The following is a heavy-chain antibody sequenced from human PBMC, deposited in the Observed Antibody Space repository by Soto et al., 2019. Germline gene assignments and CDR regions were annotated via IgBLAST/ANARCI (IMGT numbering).Heavy chain of an antibody. CDR2: MNPNSGNT. V-gene: IGHV1-8*01. CDR1: GYTFTSYD. Sequence: ASVKVSCKASGYTFTSYDINWVRQATGQGLEWMGWMNPNSGNTGYAQKFQGRVTMTRNTSISTAYTELSSLRSEDTAVYYCAATTRRRVGATVSAYYYGMDVWGQGTTVTVSS. D-gene: IGHD1-26*01. CDR3: AATTRRRVGATVSAYYYGMDV. J-gene: IGHJ6*02.